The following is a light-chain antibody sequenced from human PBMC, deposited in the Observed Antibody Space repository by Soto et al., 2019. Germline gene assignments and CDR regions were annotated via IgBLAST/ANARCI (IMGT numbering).Light chain of an antibody. Sequence: DIQMTQSPPSLSASVGDRVTITCRGSQSISSYLNWYQQKPGKAPKLLIYAASSLQSGVPSRFSGSGSGTDFTLTISSLQPEDFATYYCQQSYTTPVRITFGQGTRLEIK. J-gene: IGKJ5*01. V-gene: IGKV1-39*01. CDR2: AAS. CDR1: QSISSY. CDR3: QQSYTTPVRIT.